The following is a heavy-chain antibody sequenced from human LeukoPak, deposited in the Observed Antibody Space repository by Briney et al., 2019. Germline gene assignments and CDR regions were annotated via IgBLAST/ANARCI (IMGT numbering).Heavy chain of an antibody. CDR3: ARGRGYYKDY. CDR1: GGSISSYY. CDR2: IYINGST. D-gene: IGHD3-22*01. Sequence: SETLSLTCTVSGGSISSYYWSWIRQPAGKGLEWIGRIYINGSTNYNPSLKSRVTMSIDTSKKQFSLKLKSVTAADTAVYYCARGRGYYKDYWGRGTLVTVSS. J-gene: IGHJ4*02. V-gene: IGHV4-4*07.